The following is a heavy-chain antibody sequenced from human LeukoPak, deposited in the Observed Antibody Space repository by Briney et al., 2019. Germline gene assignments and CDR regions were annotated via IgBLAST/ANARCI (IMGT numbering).Heavy chain of an antibody. J-gene: IGHJ4*02. CDR1: GYTFTSYY. CDR2: INPSGGST. V-gene: IGHV1-46*01. CDR3: ARQGIYGYNFDY. D-gene: IGHD5-24*01. Sequence: ASVKVSCKTSGYTFTSYYMHWVRQAPGQGLEWMGIINPSGGSTSYTQNFQGRVTMTRDTSTSTVYMELSSLRSEDTAVYYCARQGIYGYNFDYWGQGTLVTVSS.